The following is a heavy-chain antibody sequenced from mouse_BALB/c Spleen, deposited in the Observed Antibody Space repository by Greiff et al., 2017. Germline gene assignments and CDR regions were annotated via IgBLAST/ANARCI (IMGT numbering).Heavy chain of an antibody. Sequence: QVQLQQSGAELARPGASVKLSCKASGYTFTSYWMQWVKQRPGQGLEWIGAIYPGDGDTRYTQKFKGKATLTADKSSSTAYMQLSSLASEDSAVYYCARFGTGAMDYWGQGTSVTVSS. CDR1: GYTFTSYW. D-gene: IGHD4-1*01. CDR3: ARFGTGAMDY. CDR2: IYPGDGDT. V-gene: IGHV1-87*01. J-gene: IGHJ4*01.